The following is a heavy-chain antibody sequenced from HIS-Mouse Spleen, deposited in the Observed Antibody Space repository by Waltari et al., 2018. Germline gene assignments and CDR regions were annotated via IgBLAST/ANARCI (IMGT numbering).Heavy chain of an antibody. Sequence: QLQLQESGPGLVKPSETLSLTCTVSGGSISSRSYYWGWIRQPPGKGLEWIGSIYYSGRTYYNPSLKSRVTISVDTSKNQFSLKLSSVTAADTAVYYCARHEGQQLVTSLFDYWGQGTLVTVSS. CDR3: ARHEGQQLVTSLFDY. CDR2: IYYSGRT. D-gene: IGHD6-13*01. CDR1: GGSISSRSYY. J-gene: IGHJ4*02. V-gene: IGHV4-39*01.